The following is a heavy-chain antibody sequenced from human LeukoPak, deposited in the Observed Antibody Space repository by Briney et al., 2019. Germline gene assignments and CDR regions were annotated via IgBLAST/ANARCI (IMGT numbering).Heavy chain of an antibody. D-gene: IGHD6-19*01. Sequence: GGSLRLSCAASGFTFSSYAMSWVRQAPGKGLEWVSAISGSGGSTYYADSVKGWFTISRDNSKNTLYLQMNSLRAEDTAVYYCAKVGSSGWGYFDYWGQGTLVTVSS. CDR3: AKVGSSGWGYFDY. CDR1: GFTFSSYA. V-gene: IGHV3-23*01. CDR2: ISGSGGST. J-gene: IGHJ4*02.